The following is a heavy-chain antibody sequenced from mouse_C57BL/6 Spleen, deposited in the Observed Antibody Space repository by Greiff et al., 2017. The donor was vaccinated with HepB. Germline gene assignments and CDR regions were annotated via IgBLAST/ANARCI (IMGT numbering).Heavy chain of an antibody. Sequence: VKLMESGPGLVAPSQSLSITCTVSGFSLTSYGVHWVRQPPGKGLEWLVVIWSDGSTTYNSARKARLSISKDNSKSQVFLKMNSLQTADTAMYYCARHGRYGSIDYWGQGTTLTVSS. CDR1: GFSLTSYG. CDR3: ARHGRYGSIDY. D-gene: IGHD1-1*01. CDR2: IWSDGST. J-gene: IGHJ2*01. V-gene: IGHV2-6-1*01.